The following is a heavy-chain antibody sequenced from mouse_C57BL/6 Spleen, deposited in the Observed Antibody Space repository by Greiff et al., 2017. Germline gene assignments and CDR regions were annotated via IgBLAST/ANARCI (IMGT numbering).Heavy chain of an antibody. CDR2: IDPETGGT. Sequence: QVQLKESGAELVRPGASVTLSCKASGYTFTDYEMHWVKQTPVHGLEWIGAIDPETGGTAYNQKFKGKAILTADKSSSTAYMELRSLTSEDSAVYYCTRYGRRGYAMDYWGQGTSVTVSS. CDR3: TRYGRRGYAMDY. J-gene: IGHJ4*01. V-gene: IGHV1-15*01. D-gene: IGHD1-1*01. CDR1: GYTFTDYE.